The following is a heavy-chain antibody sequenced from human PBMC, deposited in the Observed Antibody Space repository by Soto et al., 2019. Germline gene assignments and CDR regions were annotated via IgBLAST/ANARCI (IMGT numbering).Heavy chain of an antibody. V-gene: IGHV5-51*01. D-gene: IGHD3-3*01. CDR2: IYPGDSDT. Sequence: PGESLKISCKGSGYSFTSYWIGWVRQMPGKGLEWMGIIYPGDSDTRYSPSFQGQVTISADKSISTAYLQWSSLKASDTAMYYCARLDDFWSGYSPYYYYYGMDVWGQGTTVTVSS. CDR3: ARLDDFWSGYSPYYYYYGMDV. J-gene: IGHJ6*02. CDR1: GYSFTSYW.